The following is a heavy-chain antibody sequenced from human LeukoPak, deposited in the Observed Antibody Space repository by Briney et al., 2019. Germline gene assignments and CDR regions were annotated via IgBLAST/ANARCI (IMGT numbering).Heavy chain of an antibody. Sequence: ASVKVSCEASGYTFTSYTMNWERQAPGQGLEWMGCINTNTKKPTYAQGFTGRFVFSLDSSVSTAYLQINSLKAEDTAVYYCARGMSNSPYYFYYYMDVWGKGTTVTVSS. J-gene: IGHJ6*03. CDR2: INTNTKKP. CDR1: GYTFTSYT. D-gene: IGHD1-1*01. CDR3: ARGMSNSPYYFYYYMDV. V-gene: IGHV7-4-1*02.